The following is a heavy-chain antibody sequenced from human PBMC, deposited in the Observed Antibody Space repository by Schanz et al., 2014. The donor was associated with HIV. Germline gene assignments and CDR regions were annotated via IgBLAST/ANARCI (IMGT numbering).Heavy chain of an antibody. D-gene: IGHD1-7*01. V-gene: IGHV3-30*18. CDR1: GFTFSSYG. Sequence: VHLVESGGGVVQPGRSLRLSCAASGFTFSSYGMHWVRQAPGKGLEWVAVISYDGSNKYYADSVKGRFTISRDNSKNTLYLQMNSLRAEDTAVYYCAKDRITGTTGVPYYYYGMDVWGQGTTVTVSS. J-gene: IGHJ6*02. CDR2: ISYDGSNK. CDR3: AKDRITGTTGVPYYYYGMDV.